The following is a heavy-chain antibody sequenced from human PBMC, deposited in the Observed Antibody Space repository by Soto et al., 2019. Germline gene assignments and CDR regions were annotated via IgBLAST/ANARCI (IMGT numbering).Heavy chain of an antibody. V-gene: IGHV3-23*01. J-gene: IGHJ5*02. Sequence: PGGSLRLSCAASGFTFSSYAMSWVRQAPGKGLEWVSAISGSGGSTYYADSVKGRFTISRDNSKNTLYLQMNSLRAEDTAVYYCAKDSAPGSWGSWSSWGQGTLVTVSS. D-gene: IGHD6-13*01. CDR2: ISGSGGST. CDR1: GFTFSSYA. CDR3: AKDSAPGSWGSWSS.